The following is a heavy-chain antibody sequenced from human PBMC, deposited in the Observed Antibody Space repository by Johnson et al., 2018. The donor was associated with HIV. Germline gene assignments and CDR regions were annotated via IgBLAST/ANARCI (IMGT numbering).Heavy chain of an antibody. J-gene: IGHJ3*01. D-gene: IGHD3-22*01. CDR3: VRRFYDSSAFDV. CDR2: ISYDGSNK. Sequence: QVQLVESGGGVVQPERSLRLSCSASAFTFSRHAMHWVRQAPGKGPEWVACISYDGSNKYYADSVKGRFTISRDNSKNTLYLQMNSLRTEDTAMYFCVRRFYDSSAFDVWGQGTMVTVSS. CDR1: AFTFSRHA. V-gene: IGHV3-30*04.